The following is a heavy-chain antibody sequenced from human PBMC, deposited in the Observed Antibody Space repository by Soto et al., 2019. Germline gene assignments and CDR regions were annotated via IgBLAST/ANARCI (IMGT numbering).Heavy chain of an antibody. V-gene: IGHV3-23*01. CDR2: ISGRGVDT. CDR3: AKDQTDVTLFDY. D-gene: IGHD2-21*02. J-gene: IGHJ4*02. CDR1: VFSFISLA. Sequence: GWSLRLSCAASVFSFISLAMSWVRQAPGKGLEWVSSISGRGVDTLYADSVKGRFTISRDNSRNTLYLQVNSLRAEDTAVYYCAKDQTDVTLFDYWGQGTLVTVSS.